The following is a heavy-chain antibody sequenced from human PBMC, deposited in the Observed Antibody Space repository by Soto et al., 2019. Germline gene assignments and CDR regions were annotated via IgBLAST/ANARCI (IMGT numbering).Heavy chain of an antibody. CDR2: ISSSGSTI. CDR3: VLPRWKMFDP. D-gene: IGHD1-1*01. CDR1: GFTFSSYE. V-gene: IGHV3-48*03. Sequence: PGGSLRLSCAASGFTFSSYEMNWVRQAPGKGLEWVSYISSSGSTIYYADSVKGRFTISRDNAKNSLYLQMNSLRAEDTAVYYCVLPRWKMFDPWGQGTLVTVSS. J-gene: IGHJ5*02.